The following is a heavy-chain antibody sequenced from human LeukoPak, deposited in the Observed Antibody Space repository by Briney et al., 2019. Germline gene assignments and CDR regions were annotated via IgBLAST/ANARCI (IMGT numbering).Heavy chain of an antibody. Sequence: PGGSLRLSCSASGFTFSNYEMNWVRQAPGKGLEWVSYIGSSGSTIYYADSLKGRFTISRDNAKNSLYLQMNSLRAEDTAVYYCARGATVSDYWGRGTLVTVSS. J-gene: IGHJ4*02. CDR3: ARGATVSDY. D-gene: IGHD4-17*01. CDR1: GFTFSNYE. CDR2: IGSSGSTI. V-gene: IGHV3-48*03.